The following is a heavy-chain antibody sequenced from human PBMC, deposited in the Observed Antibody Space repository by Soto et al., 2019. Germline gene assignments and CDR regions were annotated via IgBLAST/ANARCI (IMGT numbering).Heavy chain of an antibody. V-gene: IGHV4-59*01. J-gene: IGHJ3*02. D-gene: IGHD2-21*02. Sequence: QVQLQESGPGLVKPSETLSLTCTVSGGSISSYYWSWIRQPPGKGLEWIGYIYYSGSTNYNPSLKSRVTISVDTSKNQFSLKLSSVIAADTAVYYCARGGLNDAFDIWGQGTMVTVSS. CDR2: IYYSGST. CDR1: GGSISSYY. CDR3: ARGGLNDAFDI.